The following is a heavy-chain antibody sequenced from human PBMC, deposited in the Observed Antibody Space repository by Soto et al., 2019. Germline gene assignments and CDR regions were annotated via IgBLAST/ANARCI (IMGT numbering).Heavy chain of an antibody. J-gene: IGHJ3*02. V-gene: IGHV3-23*01. D-gene: IGHD1-26*01. CDR1: GLTFSSYA. CDR2: ISGSGGST. Sequence: EVQLLESGGGLVQPGGSLRLSCAASGLTFSSYAMSWVRQAPGKGLEWVSGISGSGGSTFYADSVKGRFTISRDNFKNTLFLQMDSLRAEDTAVYYCAKDSKTGSHYSGAFDIWGQGTIVTVSS. CDR3: AKDSKTGSHYSGAFDI.